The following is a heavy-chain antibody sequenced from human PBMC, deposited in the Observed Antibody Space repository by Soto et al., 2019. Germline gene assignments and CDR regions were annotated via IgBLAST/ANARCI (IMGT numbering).Heavy chain of an antibody. Sequence: SVKVSCKASGGTFSSYAISWVRQAPGQGLEWMGGIIPIFGTANYAQKFQGRVTITADKSTSTAYMELSSLRSEDTAVYYCARGTVPAAPNYYYRMDVWGQGTTVTVSS. V-gene: IGHV1-69*06. CDR3: ARGTVPAAPNYYYRMDV. D-gene: IGHD2-2*01. J-gene: IGHJ6*02. CDR1: GGTFSSYA. CDR2: IIPIFGTA.